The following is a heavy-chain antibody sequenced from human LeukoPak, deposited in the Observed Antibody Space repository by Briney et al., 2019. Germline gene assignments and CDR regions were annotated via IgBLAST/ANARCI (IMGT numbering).Heavy chain of an antibody. CDR3: ARGGSSGYWGYFDY. CDR1: GFALSSHW. J-gene: IGHJ4*02. D-gene: IGHD3-22*01. Sequence: PGGSLRLSCAASGFALSSHWMTWVRQVPGRGPEWVSVIYIGDSTYYADSVKSRFTISRDNSKNTMYLQMSRLRVEDTAIYYCARGGSSGYWGYFDYWGQGTLVTVSS. CDR2: IYIGDST. V-gene: IGHV3-53*01.